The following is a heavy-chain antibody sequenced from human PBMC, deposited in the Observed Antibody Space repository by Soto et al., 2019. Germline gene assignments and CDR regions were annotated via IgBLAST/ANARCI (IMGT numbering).Heavy chain of an antibody. Sequence: EVQLLESGGGLVQPGGSLRLSCAASGFTFSSYAMSWVRQAPGKGLEWVSAISGSGAGTYYADSVKGRFTISRDNSKNTLYLQMNSLRADDTAVYYCAKAPYGVTFPFDYWGQGTLVTVSS. CDR3: AKAPYGVTFPFDY. J-gene: IGHJ4*02. CDR1: GFTFSSYA. CDR2: ISGSGAGT. V-gene: IGHV3-23*01. D-gene: IGHD4-4*01.